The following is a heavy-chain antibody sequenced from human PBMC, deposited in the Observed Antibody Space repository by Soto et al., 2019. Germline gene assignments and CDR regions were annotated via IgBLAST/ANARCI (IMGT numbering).Heavy chain of an antibody. CDR3: ARVSGKTYYYDSSGYYHTAFDY. CDR2: INPSGGST. J-gene: IGHJ4*02. V-gene: IGHV1-46*01. Sequence: ASVNVSCKTSGYTFSIYYMHWVRQAPRQGLEWMGIINPSGGSTSYAQKFQGRVTMTRDTSTSTVYMELSSLRSEDTAVYYCARVSGKTYYYDSSGYYHTAFDYWGQGTLVTVSS. CDR1: GYTFSIYY. D-gene: IGHD3-22*01.